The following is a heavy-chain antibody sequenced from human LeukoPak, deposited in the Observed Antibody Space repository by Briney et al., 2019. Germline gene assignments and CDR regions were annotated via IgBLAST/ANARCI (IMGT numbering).Heavy chain of an antibody. CDR1: GFPFNTYA. J-gene: IGHJ3*01. CDR2: ISSNGDNT. Sequence: HPGGSLRLSCSASGFPFNTYAIHCVRQAPGKGLEYVAGISSNGDNTDFADSAKGRFTISRDNSKSTLFLQMNSLRAEDTAVYFCTRDSALLGVAFDLWGQGTVVTVSS. CDR3: TRDSALLGVAFDL. V-gene: IGHV3-64D*06. D-gene: IGHD2-15*01.